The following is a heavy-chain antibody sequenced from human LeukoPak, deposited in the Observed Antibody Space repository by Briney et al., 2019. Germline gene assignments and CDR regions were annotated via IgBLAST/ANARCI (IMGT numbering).Heavy chain of an antibody. V-gene: IGHV1-18*01. J-gene: IGHJ4*02. CDR1: GYTFSNYG. D-gene: IGHD3-22*01. Sequence: ASVKVSCKASGYTFSNYGISWVRQAPGQGLEWMGWISGYNGNTNYAQKLQGRVTMTTDTSTSTAYMERRSLRSEDTAVYYCARTTYYYDSSGYSDYWGQGTLVTVSS. CDR3: ARTTYYYDSSGYSDY. CDR2: ISGYNGNT.